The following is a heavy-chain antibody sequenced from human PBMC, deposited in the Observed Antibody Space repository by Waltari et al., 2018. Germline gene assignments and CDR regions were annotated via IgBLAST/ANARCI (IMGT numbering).Heavy chain of an antibody. V-gene: IGHV3-66*01. Sequence: NYMSWVRQAPGKGLEWVSVLYSTGDTHYAGSVKGRLTISRDDSKNTLYLQMNSLRAEDTAVYYCARGPRYCSSTSCSDYFDYWGQGTLVTVSS. CDR3: ARGPRYCSSTSCSDYFDY. CDR1: NY. D-gene: IGHD2-2*01. CDR2: LYSTGDT. J-gene: IGHJ4*02.